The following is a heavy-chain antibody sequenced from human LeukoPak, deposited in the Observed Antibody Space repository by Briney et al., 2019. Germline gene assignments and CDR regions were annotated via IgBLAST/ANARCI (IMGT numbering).Heavy chain of an antibody. D-gene: IGHD1-1*01. Sequence: GGPLRLSCAASGFTFSSYSMNWVRQAPGKGLEWVSSISSSSSYIYYADSVKGRFTISRDNAKNSLYLQMNSLRAEDTAVYYCARGSSLDDAFDIWGQGTMVTVSS. J-gene: IGHJ3*02. CDR1: GFTFSSYS. V-gene: IGHV3-21*01. CDR2: ISSSSSYI. CDR3: ARGSSLDDAFDI.